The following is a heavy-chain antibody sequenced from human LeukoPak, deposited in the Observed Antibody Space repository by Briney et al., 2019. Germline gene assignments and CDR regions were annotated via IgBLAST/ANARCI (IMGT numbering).Heavy chain of an antibody. CDR2: INSDGSST. D-gene: IGHD3-16*01. J-gene: IGHJ6*02. V-gene: IGHV3-74*01. Sequence: GGSLRLSCAASGFTLSSYWMHWVRQAPGKGLVWVSRINSDGSSTGYADSVKGRFTISRDNAKNTVYLHMNSLRDEDTAVYYCARDTSYGMDVWGQGTTVTVSS. CDR1: GFTLSSYW. CDR3: ARDTSYGMDV.